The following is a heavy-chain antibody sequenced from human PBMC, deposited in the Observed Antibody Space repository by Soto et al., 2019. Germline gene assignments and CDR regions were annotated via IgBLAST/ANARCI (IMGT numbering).Heavy chain of an antibody. D-gene: IGHD2-15*01. CDR2: IYPGDSDT. CDR1: GSSFTSYW. V-gene: IGHV5-51*01. J-gene: IGHJ6*02. Sequence: GEALKISCKGSGSSFTSYWIGWVRQMPGKGLEWMGIIYPGDSDTRYSPSFQGQVTISADKSISTAYLQWSSLKASDTAMYYCARNFRIGVDSSCYYGMDGWGQGPTVTVPS. CDR3: ARNFRIGVDSSCYYGMDG.